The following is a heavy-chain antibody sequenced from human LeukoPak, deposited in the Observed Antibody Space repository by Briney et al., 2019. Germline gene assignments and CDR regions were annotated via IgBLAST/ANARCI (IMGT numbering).Heavy chain of an antibody. Sequence: GGSLRLSCAASGFTFSSYAMSWVRQAPGMGLEWVSAISGNSGNTHYADSVKGRFTISRDNSKNTLYLQMNSLRAEDTAVYYCAKDIPYDSSLRSANAFDIWGQGTMVTVSS. CDR3: AKDIPYDSSLRSANAFDI. CDR2: ISGNSGNT. CDR1: GFTFSSYA. D-gene: IGHD3-22*01. V-gene: IGHV3-23*01. J-gene: IGHJ3*02.